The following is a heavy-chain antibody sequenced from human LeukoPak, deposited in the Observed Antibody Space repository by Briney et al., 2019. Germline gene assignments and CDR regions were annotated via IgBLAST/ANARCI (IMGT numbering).Heavy chain of an antibody. CDR2: INRWGSES. J-gene: IGHJ4*02. V-gene: IGHV3-7*01. CDR1: GFNFNDYW. CDR3: ARVGAWELQRVFDY. Sequence: GGSLRLSCAASGFNFNDYWIPWVPPVPREGLAWVANINRWGSESLHVDSVKGRFTISRDNAKNSLYLQMDSLRVEDTAVYYCARVGAWELQRVFDYWGQGTLVTVPS. D-gene: IGHD1-26*01.